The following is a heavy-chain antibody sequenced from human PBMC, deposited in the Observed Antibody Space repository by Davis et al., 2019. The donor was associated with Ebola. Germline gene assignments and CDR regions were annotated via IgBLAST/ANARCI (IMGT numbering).Heavy chain of an antibody. CDR1: GFTFSTYT. J-gene: IGHJ6*03. V-gene: IGHV3-21*01. D-gene: IGHD1-14*01. Sequence: GGSLRLSCAASGFTFSTYTMNWVRQAPGMGLEWVSTISGSGATTYYADSVKGRFTISRDNAKNSLYLQMNSLRAEDTAVYYCARDPGLTRGLYYYYYMDVWGKGTTVTVSS. CDR3: ARDPGLTRGLYYYYYMDV. CDR2: ISGSGATT.